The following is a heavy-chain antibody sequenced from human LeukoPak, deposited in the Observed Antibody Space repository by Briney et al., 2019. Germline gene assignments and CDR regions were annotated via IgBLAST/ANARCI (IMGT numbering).Heavy chain of an antibody. CDR1: GGSFSGYY. D-gene: IGHD4-17*01. CDR2: INHSGST. CDR3: AMSFGDYYFDY. Sequence: PSETLSLTCAVYGGSFSGYYWSWIRQPPGKGLEWIGEINHSGSTNYNPSLKSRVTISVDTSKNQFSLKLSSVTAADTAVYYCAMSFGDYYFDYWGQGTLVTVSS. J-gene: IGHJ4*02. V-gene: IGHV4-34*01.